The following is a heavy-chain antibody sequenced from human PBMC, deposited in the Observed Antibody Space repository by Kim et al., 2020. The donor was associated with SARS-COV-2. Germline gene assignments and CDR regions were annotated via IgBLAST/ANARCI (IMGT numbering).Heavy chain of an antibody. J-gene: IGHJ4*02. CDR3: ARAYSSGRIGDY. D-gene: IGHD6-19*01. CDR2: IYYSGST. V-gene: IGHV4-59*01. CDR1: GGSISSYY. Sequence: SETLSFTCTVSGGSISSYYWSWIRQPPGKGLEWIGYIYYSGSTNYNPSLKSRVTISVDTSKNQFSLKLSSVTAADTAVYYCARAYSSGRIGDYWGQGTLVTVSS.